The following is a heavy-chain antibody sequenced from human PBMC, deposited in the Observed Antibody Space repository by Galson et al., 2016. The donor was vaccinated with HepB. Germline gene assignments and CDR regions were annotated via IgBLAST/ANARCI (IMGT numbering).Heavy chain of an antibody. CDR3: AKEADITGWSFFDY. V-gene: IGHV3-23*01. CDR2: ISAGGAYT. Sequence: SLRLSCAASGFTFRSYAMSWVRQAPGKGLEWVSAISAGGAYTYYADSVKGRFTISRDNYKNTLYLQMNSLRPEDTAVYYCAKEADITGWSFFDYWGQGTLVTVSS. D-gene: IGHD6-19*01. J-gene: IGHJ4*02. CDR1: GFTFRSYA.